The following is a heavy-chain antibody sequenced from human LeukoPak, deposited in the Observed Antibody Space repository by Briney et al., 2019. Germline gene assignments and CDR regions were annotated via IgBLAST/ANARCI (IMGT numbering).Heavy chain of an antibody. V-gene: IGHV3-49*04. Sequence: GGSLRLSCTASGFTFGDYAMSWVRQAPGKGLEWVGFIRSKAYGGTTEYAASVKGRFTISRDDSKSIAYLQMNSLKTEDTAVYYCTRVRYCSSTSCAGAFDIWGQGTMVTVSS. D-gene: IGHD2-2*01. CDR2: IRSKAYGGTT. CDR1: GFTFGDYA. J-gene: IGHJ3*02. CDR3: TRVRYCSSTSCAGAFDI.